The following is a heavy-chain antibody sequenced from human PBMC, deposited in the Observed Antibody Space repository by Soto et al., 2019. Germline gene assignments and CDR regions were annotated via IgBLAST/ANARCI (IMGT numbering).Heavy chain of an antibody. V-gene: IGHV3-7*04. J-gene: IGHJ5*02. D-gene: IGHD5-12*01. CDR1: GFTFSSYW. CDR3: ARGDYIGTANWFDP. Sequence: EVQLVESGGSLVQPGGSLRLSCAASGFTFSSYWMGWLRQAPGKGLEWVANIKEDESAKYYVDSVKGRFTISRDNDKNTLVLQMDTLRAEDTAVYHCARGDYIGTANWFDPWGQGTLVTVSS. CDR2: IKEDESAK.